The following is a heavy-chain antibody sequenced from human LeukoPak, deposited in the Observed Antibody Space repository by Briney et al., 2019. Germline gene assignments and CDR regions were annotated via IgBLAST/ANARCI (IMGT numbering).Heavy chain of an antibody. CDR1: GGSISRGGYF. V-gene: IGHV4-31*03. J-gene: IGHJ4*02. CDR3: ARNGYTFGLDY. Sequence: SQTLSLTCTVSGGSISRGGYFWSWIRHHPGRGLEWIGYIYYSGSTYYNPSLKSRVTISIDTSKNQFSLRVSSVTAADTAVYYCARNGYTFGLDYWGQGTLVTVSS. D-gene: IGHD1-1*01. CDR2: IYYSGST.